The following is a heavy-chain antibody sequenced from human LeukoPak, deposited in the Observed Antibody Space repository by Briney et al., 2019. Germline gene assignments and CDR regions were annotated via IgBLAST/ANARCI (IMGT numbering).Heavy chain of an antibody. CDR1: GFTFDDYA. CDR2: ISWNSGSI. V-gene: IGHV3-9*01. J-gene: IGHJ4*02. D-gene: IGHD6-13*01. Sequence: GGSLRLSCAASGFTFDDYAMHWVRQAPGKGLEWVSGISWNSGSIGYADSVKGRFTISRDNAKNSLYLQMNSLRVEDTAVYYCVKGPLITAAGTYWGQGTLVTVSS. CDR3: VKGPLITAAGTY.